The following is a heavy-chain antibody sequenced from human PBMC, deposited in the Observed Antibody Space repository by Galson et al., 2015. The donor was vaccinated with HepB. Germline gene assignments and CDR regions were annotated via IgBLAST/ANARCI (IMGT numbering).Heavy chain of an antibody. J-gene: IGHJ4*02. V-gene: IGHV3-23*01. CDR1: GFTFSSYA. D-gene: IGHD6-19*01. CDR3: AKYSSGWPTLFDY. Sequence: SLRLSCAASGFTFSSYAMSWVRQAPGKGLEWVSAISGSGGSTYYADSVKGRFTISRDNSKNTLYLQMNSLRAEDTAVYYCAKYSSGWPTLFDYWGQGTLVTVSS. CDR2: ISGSGGST.